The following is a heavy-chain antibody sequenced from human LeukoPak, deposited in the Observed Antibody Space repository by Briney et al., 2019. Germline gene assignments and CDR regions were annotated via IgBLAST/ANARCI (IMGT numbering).Heavy chain of an antibody. Sequence: GGSLRLSCRVSGITLSNYGMSWVRQAPGKGLEWVANIKQDGGEKYYVDSVKGRFTISRDNDKNSLFLQMTSLRAEDTAVYYCARVGGRYSPLGYWGQGTLVTVSS. CDR1: GITLSNYG. CDR2: IKQDGGEK. V-gene: IGHV3-7*01. J-gene: IGHJ4*02. CDR3: ARVGGRYSPLGY. D-gene: IGHD3-16*02.